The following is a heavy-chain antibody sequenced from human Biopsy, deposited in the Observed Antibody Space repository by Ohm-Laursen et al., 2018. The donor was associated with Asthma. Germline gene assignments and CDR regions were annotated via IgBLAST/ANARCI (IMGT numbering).Heavy chain of an antibody. CDR3: ARGPEWSGLDI. CDR2: SDHRGNT. D-gene: IGHD3-3*01. V-gene: IGHV4-34*01. J-gene: IGHJ6*02. CDR1: GLSSSGYY. Sequence: GTLSLTCSMYGLSSSGYYWTWIRQPPGKGLEWIGESDHRGNTNINPTLKSRVTITKDKSANEFSLKMRSVTAADTAIYYCARGPEWSGLDIWGQGTTVTVSS.